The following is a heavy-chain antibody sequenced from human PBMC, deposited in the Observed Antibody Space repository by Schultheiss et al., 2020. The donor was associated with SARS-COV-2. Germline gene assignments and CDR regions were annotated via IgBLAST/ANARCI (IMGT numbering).Heavy chain of an antibody. CDR2: INHSGST. J-gene: IGHJ6*03. D-gene: IGHD2-8*01. Sequence: GSLRLSCAVYGGSFSGYYWSWIRQPPGKGLEWIGEINHSGSTNYNPSLKSRVTISVDTSKNQFSLKLSSVTAADTAVYYCARGLGTINGNYYYYYYMDVWGKGTTVTVSS. CDR3: ARGLGTINGNYYYYYYMDV. CDR1: GGSFSGYY. V-gene: IGHV4-34*01.